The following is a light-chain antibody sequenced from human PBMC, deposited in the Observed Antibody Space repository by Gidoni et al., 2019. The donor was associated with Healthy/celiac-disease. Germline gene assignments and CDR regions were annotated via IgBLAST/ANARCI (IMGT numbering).Light chain of an antibody. V-gene: IGKV3-11*01. J-gene: IGKJ1*01. Sequence: IVLTQSPATLSLSPGERATLSCRASQSVSSYLAWYQQKPGQAPRLLIYDASNRATGIPARFSGSGSGTDFTLTISSLEPEDFAVYYCQQRSNWPGFGQGTKVEIK. CDR1: QSVSSY. CDR2: DAS. CDR3: QQRSNWPG.